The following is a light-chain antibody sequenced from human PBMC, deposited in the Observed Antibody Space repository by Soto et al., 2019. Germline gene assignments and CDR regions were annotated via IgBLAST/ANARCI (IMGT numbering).Light chain of an antibody. CDR1: QSLLHSNGYNY. CDR2: LGS. Sequence: DIVMTQSPLSLPVTPREPASISCRSSQSLLHSNGYNYLDWYLQKPGQSPQLLIYLGSNRASGVPDRFSGSGSGTDFTLKISRVEAEDVGVYYCMQALQTSVTFGQGTKLEIK. J-gene: IGKJ2*01. CDR3: MQALQTSVT. V-gene: IGKV2-28*01.